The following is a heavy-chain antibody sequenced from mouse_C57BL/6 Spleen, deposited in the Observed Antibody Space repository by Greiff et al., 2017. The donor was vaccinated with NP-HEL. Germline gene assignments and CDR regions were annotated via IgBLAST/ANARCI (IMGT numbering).Heavy chain of an antibody. Sequence: VQLQQSGAELVRPGASVKLSCTASGFNIKAYYMHWVKQRPEQGLEWIGRIDPEDGDTEYAPKFQGKATMTADTSSNTAYLQLSSLTSEDTAVYYCTTRYDYDDGYAMDYWGQGTSVTVSS. V-gene: IGHV14-1*01. CDR1: GFNIKAYY. J-gene: IGHJ4*01. CDR3: TTRYDYDDGYAMDY. CDR2: IDPEDGDT. D-gene: IGHD2-4*01.